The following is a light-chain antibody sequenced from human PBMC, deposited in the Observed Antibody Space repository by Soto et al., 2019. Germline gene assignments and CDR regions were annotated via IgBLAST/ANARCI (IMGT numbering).Light chain of an antibody. V-gene: IGKV3-20*01. J-gene: IGKJ1*01. Sequence: EILMTQSPATLSVSPGARATLSYRASQSVGRNYLAWFQQKSGQAPRLVIYGASSRAAGVPDRFSGSGSGTEFTLTISRLEPEDFTVYYCHHYETFGQGTKVDIK. CDR2: GAS. CDR3: HHYET. CDR1: QSVGRNY.